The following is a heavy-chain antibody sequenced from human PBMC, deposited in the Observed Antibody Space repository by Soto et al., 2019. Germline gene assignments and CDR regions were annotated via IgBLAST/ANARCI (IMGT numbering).Heavy chain of an antibody. D-gene: IGHD2-15*01. Sequence: LGESLKISCKGSGYSFTSYWISWVRQMPGKGLEWMGRIDPSDSYTNYSPSLQGHVTISADKSISTAYLQWSSLKASDTAMYYCARRLVAVAATQHGMDVCGQGTTVTVSS. CDR2: IDPSDSYT. J-gene: IGHJ6*02. CDR1: GYSFTSYW. V-gene: IGHV5-10-1*01. CDR3: ARRLVAVAATQHGMDV.